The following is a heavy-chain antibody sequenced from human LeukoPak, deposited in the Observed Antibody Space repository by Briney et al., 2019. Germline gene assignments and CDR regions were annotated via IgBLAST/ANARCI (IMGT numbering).Heavy chain of an antibody. CDR3: VRHLMTIFGVVIKPGPFDP. D-gene: IGHD3-3*01. V-gene: IGHV4-59*08. J-gene: IGHJ5*02. CDR2: VYYSGRT. Sequence: SETLSLTCTVSGGSINNYFWSWIQQPPGKGLEWLGYVYYSGRTRYSPSLKSRVTISLDTPKNQFSLKLSSVTAADTAVYFCVRHLMTIFGVVIKPGPFDPWGQGTLVTVSS. CDR1: GGSINNYF.